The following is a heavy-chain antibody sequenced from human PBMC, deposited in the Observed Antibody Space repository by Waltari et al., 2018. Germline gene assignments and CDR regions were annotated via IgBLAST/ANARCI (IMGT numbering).Heavy chain of an antibody. CDR3: ARVECSSTSCYVGY. D-gene: IGHD2-2*01. CDR2: IYYSGST. J-gene: IGHJ4*02. Sequence: QVQLQESGPGLVKPSATLSLTCTVSGGSISSYYWSWIRQPPGKGLEWIGYIYYSGSTNYNPSLKSRVTISVDTSKNQFSLKLSSVTAADTAVYYCARVECSSTSCYVGYWGQGTLVTVSS. V-gene: IGHV4-59*01. CDR1: GGSISSYY.